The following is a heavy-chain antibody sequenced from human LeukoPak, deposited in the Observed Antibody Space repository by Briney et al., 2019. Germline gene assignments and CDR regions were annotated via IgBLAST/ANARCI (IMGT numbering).Heavy chain of an antibody. CDR3: ARHGAQYYSVSGSYYTTANDY. CDR1: GGSISSASYY. CDR2: IYYSGST. V-gene: IGHV4-39*01. D-gene: IGHD3-10*01. J-gene: IGHJ4*02. Sequence: SETLSLTCTASGGSISSASYYWDWIRQPPGKGLEWIASIYYSGSTYHNPSLKSRAIISVDTSKNQFSLKLSSVTAADTAVYYCARHGAQYYSVSGSYYTTANDYWGQGTLVTVSS.